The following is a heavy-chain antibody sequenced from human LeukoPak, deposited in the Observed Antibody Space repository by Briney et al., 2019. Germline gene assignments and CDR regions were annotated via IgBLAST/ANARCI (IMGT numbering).Heavy chain of an antibody. CDR3: VRDSSPTCVRNWFDS. CDR2: INTDETTK. CDR1: AFTFSTYW. D-gene: IGHD3-10*02. J-gene: IGHJ5*01. Sequence: GGSLRLSCAAAAFTFSTYWMYWVRQAPGKELVGVSRINTDETTKTYADSVKGRFTIPRDNANNTPSLQMNSLRAEYTAVYFCVRDSSPTCVRNWFDSWGQGTPVTVSS. V-gene: IGHV3-74*01.